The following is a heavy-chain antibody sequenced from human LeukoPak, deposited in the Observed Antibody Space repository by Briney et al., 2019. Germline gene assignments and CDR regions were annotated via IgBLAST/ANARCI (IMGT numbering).Heavy chain of an antibody. D-gene: IGHD3-16*02. Sequence: GASVKVSCKASGYTFTGYYMHWVRQAPGQGLEWMGWINPNSGGTNYAQKFQGRVTMTRDTSTSTVYMELSSLRSEDTAVYYCARSIGDYVWGSYRSGYMDVWGKGTTVTISS. CDR2: INPNSGGT. V-gene: IGHV1-2*02. J-gene: IGHJ6*03. CDR1: GYTFTGYY. CDR3: ARSIGDYVWGSYRSGYMDV.